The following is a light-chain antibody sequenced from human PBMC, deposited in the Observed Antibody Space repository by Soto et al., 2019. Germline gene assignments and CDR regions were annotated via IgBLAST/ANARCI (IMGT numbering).Light chain of an antibody. CDR2: DAS. CDR1: QSIRSH. V-gene: IGKV3-15*01. CDR3: QQYKNWPL. Sequence: EVVLTQSPATLSVSPGESATLSCRASQSIRSHLAWYQLRPGQAPRVLIYDASTRATGIPVRFSGSGFGTEFTLTISSLQSEDFAVYYCQQYKNWPLFGQGTRLEI. J-gene: IGKJ5*01.